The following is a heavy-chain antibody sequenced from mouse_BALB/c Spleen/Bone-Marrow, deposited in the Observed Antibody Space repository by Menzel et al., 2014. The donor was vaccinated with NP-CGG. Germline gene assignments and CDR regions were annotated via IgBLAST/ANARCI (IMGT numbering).Heavy chain of an antibody. V-gene: IGHV14-3*02. CDR3: ARNYGYGKSFAY. CDR1: GFNIKDTY. J-gene: IGHJ3*01. Sequence: VTLKVSGAKLVKPGASVKLSCTASGFNIKDTYMHWVKQRPEQDLEWIGRIDPANGNTKYDPKFQGKATITADTSSNTAYLQLISLTSEDTAVYYCARNYGYGKSFAYWGQWTLVTVSA. D-gene: IGHD2-2*01. CDR2: IDPANGNT.